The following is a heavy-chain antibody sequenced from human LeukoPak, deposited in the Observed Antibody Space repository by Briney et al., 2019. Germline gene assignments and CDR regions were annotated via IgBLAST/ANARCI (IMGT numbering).Heavy chain of an antibody. CDR2: ISYDGSNK. Sequence: GGSLRLSCAASGFTFSSYGMHWVGQAPGKGLEGVAVISYDGSNKYYADSVKGRFTIYRDNSKKKLYLQMNSLRAEDTAVYYCAKVPTPIAVAGTFGYWGQGTLVTVSS. D-gene: IGHD6-19*01. J-gene: IGHJ4*02. CDR3: AKVPTPIAVAGTFGY. V-gene: IGHV3-30*18. CDR1: GFTFSSYG.